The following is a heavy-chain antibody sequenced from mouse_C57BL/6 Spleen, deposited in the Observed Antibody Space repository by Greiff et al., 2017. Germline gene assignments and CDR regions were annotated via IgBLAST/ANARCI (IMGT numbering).Heavy chain of an antibody. CDR2: IFPGSGST. Sequence: QVQLQQSGPELVRPGASVKISCKAPGYTFTSHWMQWVRQRPGQGLEWVGEIFPGSGSTYDNEKFKGKATLTVDTSSSTAYMQLSSLTSEDAAVYFCARELGLVYFDYWGQGTTLTVSS. V-gene: IGHV1-56*01. J-gene: IGHJ2*01. CDR3: ARELGLVYFDY. CDR1: GYTFTSHW. D-gene: IGHD3-1*01.